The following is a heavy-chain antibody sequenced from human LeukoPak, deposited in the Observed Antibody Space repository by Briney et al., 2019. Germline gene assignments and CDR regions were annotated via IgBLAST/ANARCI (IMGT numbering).Heavy chain of an antibody. D-gene: IGHD3-10*01. CDR1: GYTFTDYH. V-gene: IGHV1-2*02. CDR3: ARSLSPDRGLITTMLGY. CDR2: IKPKNGAT. J-gene: IGHJ4*02. Sequence: ASVKVSCKASGYTFTDYHLHWVRQAPGQGLEWMGWIKPKNGATSYAQSLQSRVTMSRDTSISLAYMELNRVRSDDTATYYCARSLSPDRGLITTMLGYWGQGTLVTVSS.